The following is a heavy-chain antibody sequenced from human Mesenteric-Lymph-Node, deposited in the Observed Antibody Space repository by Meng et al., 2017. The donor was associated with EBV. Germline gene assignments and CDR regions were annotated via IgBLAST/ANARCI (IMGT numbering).Heavy chain of an antibody. CDR2: ISAGGSSS. Sequence: EVQLLECVGGLVQPGGSLRFSXAASGFTFSCYAMTWVRQAPGKGLEWVSAISAGGSSSYYADSVQGRFTISGDNSKNTLYLQMNSLRAEDTAVYYCAKVRYGDRYYFDYWGQGTLVTVSS. J-gene: IGHJ4*02. CDR3: AKVRYGDRYYFDY. CDR1: GFTFSCYA. D-gene: IGHD4-17*01. V-gene: IGHV3-23*01.